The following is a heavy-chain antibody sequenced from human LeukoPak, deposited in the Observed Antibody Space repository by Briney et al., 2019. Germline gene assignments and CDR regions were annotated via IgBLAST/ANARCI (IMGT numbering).Heavy chain of an antibody. V-gene: IGHV3-15*01. CDR1: GFTFSNAW. Sequence: GGSLRLSCAASGFTFSNAWMSWVRQAPGKGLEWGGRIKRKTDGGTTDYAAPVKGRFTISRDHSENTLFLQMNSLKTEETAVYFCTTERYSSAWYGGFDYWGQGTLVTVSS. J-gene: IGHJ4*02. D-gene: IGHD6-19*01. CDR3: TTERYSSAWYGGFDY. CDR2: IKRKTDGGTT.